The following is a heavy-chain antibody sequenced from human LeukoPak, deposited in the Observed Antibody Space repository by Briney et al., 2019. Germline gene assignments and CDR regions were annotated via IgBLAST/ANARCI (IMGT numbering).Heavy chain of an antibody. Sequence: SETLSLTCTVSGGSISSGGYYWSWIRQHPGEGLEWIGYISYSGSTSYNPSLQSRLTISVDTSKNQFSLRLSSVTAADTAVYYCARDRKGSYYYYYGMDVWGQGTTVTVSS. CDR3: ARDRKGSYYYYYGMDV. J-gene: IGHJ6*02. V-gene: IGHV4-31*03. CDR1: GGSISSGGYY. CDR2: ISYSGST.